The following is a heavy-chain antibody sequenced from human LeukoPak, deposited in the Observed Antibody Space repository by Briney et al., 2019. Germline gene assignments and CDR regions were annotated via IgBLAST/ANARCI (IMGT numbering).Heavy chain of an antibody. J-gene: IGHJ6*03. CDR3: ARDRITIFGVPEDYYYIDV. CDR1: GDSIKGGSNY. Sequence: PSETLSLTCTVSGDSIKGGSNYWNWVRQSAGKGLECIGRIDSSGTTYYNPSLKSRVTISVDTSNNHFSLKLTSVTAADTAVYYCARDRITIFGVPEDYYYIDVWGKGTTVTVSS. CDR2: IDSSGTT. V-gene: IGHV4-61*02. D-gene: IGHD3-3*01.